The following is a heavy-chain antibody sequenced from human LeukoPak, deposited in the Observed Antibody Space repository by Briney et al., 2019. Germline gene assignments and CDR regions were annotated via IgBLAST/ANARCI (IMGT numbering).Heavy chain of an antibody. D-gene: IGHD6-19*01. Sequence: KTSETLSLTCTVSGGSISSYYWSWIRQPPGKGLEWIGYIYYSGSTNYNPSLRSRVTVSVDTSKNQFSLKLSSVTAADTAVYYCASLGVAGKHNWFDPWGQGTLVTVSS. CDR3: ASLGVAGKHNWFDP. CDR2: IYYSGST. J-gene: IGHJ5*02. V-gene: IGHV4-59*08. CDR1: GGSISSYY.